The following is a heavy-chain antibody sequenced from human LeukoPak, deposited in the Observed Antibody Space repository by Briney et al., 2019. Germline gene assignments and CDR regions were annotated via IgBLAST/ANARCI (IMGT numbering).Heavy chain of an antibody. Sequence: ASVKVSCKASGYTLTELSMHWVRQAPGKGLEWMGGFDPEDGETIYAQKFQGRVTMTEDTSTDTAYMELSSLRSEDTAVYYCATDPKIVGATTDDAFDIWGQGTMVTVSS. CDR1: GYTLTELS. CDR2: FDPEDGET. D-gene: IGHD1-26*01. CDR3: ATDPKIVGATTDDAFDI. V-gene: IGHV1-24*01. J-gene: IGHJ3*02.